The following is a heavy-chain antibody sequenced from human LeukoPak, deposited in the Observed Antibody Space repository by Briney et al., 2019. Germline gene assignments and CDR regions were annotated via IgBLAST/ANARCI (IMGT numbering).Heavy chain of an antibody. V-gene: IGHV3-9*01. CDR3: AKVRGTYSSGYFFDY. Sequence: GGSLRLSCAASGFTFDNYAMRWVRQAPGKGLEWLSIISWNSGYIGYADSVKGRFTISRDNAKKSLDLQMNSLRAEDTAFYYCAKVRGTYSSGYFFDYWGQGTLVTVSS. CDR2: ISWNSGYI. CDR1: GFTFDNYA. J-gene: IGHJ4*02. D-gene: IGHD6-19*01.